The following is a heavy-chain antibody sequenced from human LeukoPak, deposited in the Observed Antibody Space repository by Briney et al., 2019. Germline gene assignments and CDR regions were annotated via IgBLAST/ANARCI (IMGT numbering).Heavy chain of an antibody. V-gene: IGHV1-8*01. CDR2: MNPNSGNT. Sequence: ASVKVSCKASGFTFTSYDINWVRQATGQGLEWMGWMNPNSGNTGYAQKFQGRVTITRNTSISTAYMELSSLRSEDTAVYYCARGPYYYDSSGYYAVDYWGQGTLVTVSS. CDR3: ARGPYYYDSSGYYAVDY. CDR1: GFTFTSYD. J-gene: IGHJ4*02. D-gene: IGHD3-22*01.